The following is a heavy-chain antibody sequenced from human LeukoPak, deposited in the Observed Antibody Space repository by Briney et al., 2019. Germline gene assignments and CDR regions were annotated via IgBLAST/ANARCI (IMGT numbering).Heavy chain of an antibody. J-gene: IGHJ3*01. CDR3: ARRNDFDV. Sequence: PSGTLSLTCTVSGGSMNNYHWGWIRQPPGKGLEWIGSIFSNGNTYDNPSLKSRVTISIDMAGNQFSLQLRSVTAADTAVYYCARRNDFDVWGRGTMVTVSS. V-gene: IGHV4-59*01. CDR2: IFSNGNT. CDR1: GGSMNNYH.